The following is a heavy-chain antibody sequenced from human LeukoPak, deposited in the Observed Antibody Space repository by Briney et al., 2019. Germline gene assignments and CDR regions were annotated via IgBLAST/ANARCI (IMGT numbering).Heavy chain of an antibody. V-gene: IGHV4-39*07. J-gene: IGHJ2*01. CDR3: ARGSVGVGLLDL. D-gene: IGHD1-26*01. Sequence: SETLSLTCTVSGGSISSSSYYWGWIRQPPGKGLEWIGSIYYSGSTYYNPSLKSRVTISVDTSKNQFSLKLSSVTAADTAVYYCARGSVGVGLLDLWGRGTLVTVSS. CDR1: GGSISSSSYY. CDR2: IYYSGST.